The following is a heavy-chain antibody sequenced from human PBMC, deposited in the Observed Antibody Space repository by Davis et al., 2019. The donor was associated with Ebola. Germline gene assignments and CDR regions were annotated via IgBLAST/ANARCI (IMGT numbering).Heavy chain of an antibody. CDR3: ASGVSRDGYNYRWYFDY. Sequence: GESLKISCAASGFTFSSYGMHWVRQAPGKGLEWVAVIWYDGSNKYYADSVKGRFTISRDNSKNTLYLQMNSLRAEDTAVYYCASGVSRDGYNYRWYFDYWGQGTLVTVSS. V-gene: IGHV3-33*01. D-gene: IGHD5-24*01. CDR1: GFTFSSYG. J-gene: IGHJ4*02. CDR2: IWYDGSNK.